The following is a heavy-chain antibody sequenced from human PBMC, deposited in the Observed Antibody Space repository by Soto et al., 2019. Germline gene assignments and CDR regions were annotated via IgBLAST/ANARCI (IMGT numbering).Heavy chain of an antibody. J-gene: IGHJ6*02. Sequence: VGSLRLSCVVSGLTFSDYGFNWVRQAPGKGLDWVAAISYDGSFVYYADSVRGRFTLSRDTSRNTLNLQMNTLRHEYTAVYYCAKERGRNRNFAMDVWGQGTSVAVSS. CDR2: ISYDGSFV. V-gene: IGHV3-30*18. D-gene: IGHD1-1*01. CDR1: GLTFSDYG. CDR3: AKERGRNRNFAMDV.